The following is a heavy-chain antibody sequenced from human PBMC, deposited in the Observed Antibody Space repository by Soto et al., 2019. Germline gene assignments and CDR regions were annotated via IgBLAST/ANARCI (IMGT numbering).Heavy chain of an antibody. J-gene: IGHJ4*02. CDR2: IYHSGST. CDR3: ARGPDY. CDR1: GGSISSGGYS. V-gene: IGHV4-30-2*01. Sequence: SETLSLTCAVSGGSISSGGYSWSWIRQPPGKGLEWIAYIYHSGSTYYNPSLKSRVTISVDRSKNQFSLKLSSVTAADTAVYYCARGPDYWGQGTLVTVSS.